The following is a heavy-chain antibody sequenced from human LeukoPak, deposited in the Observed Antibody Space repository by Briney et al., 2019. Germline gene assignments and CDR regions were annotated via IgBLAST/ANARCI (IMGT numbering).Heavy chain of an antibody. CDR1: GGSISSATYY. Sequence: SSETLSLTCTVSGGSISSATYYWGWIRQPPGKGLEWIGSMYYSGSTYYNPSLKSRVTISVDTSKNQFSLKLSSVTAADTAVYYCARDAFDIWGQGTMVTVPS. J-gene: IGHJ3*02. CDR3: ARDAFDI. CDR2: MYYSGST. V-gene: IGHV4-39*07.